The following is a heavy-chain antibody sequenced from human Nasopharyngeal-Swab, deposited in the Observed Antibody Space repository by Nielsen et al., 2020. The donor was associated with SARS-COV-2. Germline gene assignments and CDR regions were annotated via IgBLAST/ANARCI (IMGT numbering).Heavy chain of an antibody. J-gene: IGHJ6*03. CDR3: ARELRFLEWLSDGYYYYYMDV. CDR2: IYCSGST. D-gene: IGHD3-3*01. Sequence: SETLSLTCTVSGGPISSGDYYWSWIRQPPGKGLEWIGYIYCSGSTYCNPSLKSRVTISVDTSKNQFSLKLSSVTAADMAVYYCARELRFLEWLSDGYYYYYMDVWGKGTTVTVSS. V-gene: IGHV4-30-4*01. CDR1: GGPISSGDYY.